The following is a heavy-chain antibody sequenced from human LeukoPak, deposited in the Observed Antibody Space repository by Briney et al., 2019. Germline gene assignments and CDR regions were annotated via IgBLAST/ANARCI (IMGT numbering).Heavy chain of an antibody. J-gene: IGHJ4*02. CDR2: INPNSGGT. Sequence: ASVKVSCKASGYTFTGYYMHWVRQAPGQGLEWMGRINPNSGGTNYAQKFQGRVTMTRDTSISTAYMELSRLRSDDTAVYYCASYCSAGSFYPNRFDYWGQGTLVTVSS. D-gene: IGHD2-15*01. V-gene: IGHV1-2*06. CDR1: GYTFTGYY. CDR3: ASYCSAGSFYPNRFDY.